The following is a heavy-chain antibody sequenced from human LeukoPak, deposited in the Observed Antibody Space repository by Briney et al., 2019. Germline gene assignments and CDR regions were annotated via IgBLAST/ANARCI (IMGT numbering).Heavy chain of an antibody. Sequence: GGSLRLSCAASGFTFSSYSMNWVRQAPGKGLEWVSYISSSSSYIYHEDSVKGRFTIYRDNAKNSLYLQMNSLRAEDTALYYCAKDISDAFDIWGQGTMVTVSS. CDR1: GFTFSSYS. CDR3: AKDISDAFDI. D-gene: IGHD3-3*02. V-gene: IGHV3-21*04. J-gene: IGHJ3*02. CDR2: ISSSSSYI.